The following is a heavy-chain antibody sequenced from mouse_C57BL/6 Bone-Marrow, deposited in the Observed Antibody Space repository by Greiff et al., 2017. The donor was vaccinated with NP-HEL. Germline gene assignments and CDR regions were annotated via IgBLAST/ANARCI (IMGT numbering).Heavy chain of an antibody. J-gene: IGHJ1*03. CDR3: ARHEGLDSSGLRWYFEV. CDR1: GYTFTEYT. CDR2: FYPGSGSI. V-gene: IGHV1-62-2*01. D-gene: IGHD3-2*02. Sequence: QVQLQQSGAELVKPGASVKLSCKASGYTFTEYTIHWVKQRSGQGLEWIGWFYPGSGSIKYNEKFKDKATLTADKSSITVYMELSRLTSEDSAVYFCARHEGLDSSGLRWYFEVWGTGTTVTVSS.